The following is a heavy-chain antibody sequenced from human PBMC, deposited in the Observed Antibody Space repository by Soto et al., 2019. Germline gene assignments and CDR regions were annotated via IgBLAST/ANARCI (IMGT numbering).Heavy chain of an antibody. J-gene: IGHJ5*02. Sequence: EVQLVESGGGLVKPGGSLRLSCAASGFTFSSYSMNWVRQAPGKGLEWVSSISSSSSYIYYADSVKGRFIISRDNAKNSLYLQMNSLRAEDTAVYYCARDPVTNYYDSSGYYSWFDPWGQGTLVTVSS. CDR1: GFTFSSYS. V-gene: IGHV3-21*01. D-gene: IGHD3-22*01. CDR2: ISSSSSYI. CDR3: ARDPVTNYYDSSGYYSWFDP.